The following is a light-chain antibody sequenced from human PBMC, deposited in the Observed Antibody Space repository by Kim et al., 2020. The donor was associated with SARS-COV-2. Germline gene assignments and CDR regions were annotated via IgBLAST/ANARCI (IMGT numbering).Light chain of an antibody. J-gene: IGKJ2*01. V-gene: IGKV3-15*01. CDR1: QSFSSK. Sequence: PGKRAPLSRSASQSFSSKLVAWYQQNPGQAPRLLIYGASTRANGIPASFSGTGSGTEFTLTISSLQSEDFAVYYCKQYNSWLYTFGQGNKLEI. CDR2: GAS. CDR3: KQYNSWLYT.